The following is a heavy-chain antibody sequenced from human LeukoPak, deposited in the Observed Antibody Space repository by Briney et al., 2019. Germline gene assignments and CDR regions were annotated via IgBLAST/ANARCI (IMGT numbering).Heavy chain of an antibody. CDR3: ASGLELDY. Sequence: GGSLRLSCAASGFTFSSYAMHWVRQAPGKGLEWVANIKQDGSEKNYVDSVKGRFTISRDNAKNSLYLQMNSLRAEDTAVYYCASGLELDYWGQGTLVTVSS. CDR2: IKQDGSEK. J-gene: IGHJ4*02. V-gene: IGHV3-7*03. CDR1: GFTFSSYA.